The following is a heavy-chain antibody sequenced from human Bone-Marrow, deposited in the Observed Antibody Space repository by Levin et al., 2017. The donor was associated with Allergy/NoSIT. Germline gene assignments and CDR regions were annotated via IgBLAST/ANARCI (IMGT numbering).Heavy chain of an antibody. V-gene: IGHV4-34*01. CDR2: INHSGST. J-gene: IGHJ2*01. D-gene: IGHD7-27*01. CDR3: ARGGDWGIDWYFDL. Sequence: ASETLSLTCAVYGGSFSGYYWSWIRQPPGKGLEWIGEINHSGSTNYNPSLKSRVTISVDTSKNQFSLKLSSVTAADTAVYYCARGGDWGIDWYFDLWGRGTLVTVSS. CDR1: GGSFSGYY.